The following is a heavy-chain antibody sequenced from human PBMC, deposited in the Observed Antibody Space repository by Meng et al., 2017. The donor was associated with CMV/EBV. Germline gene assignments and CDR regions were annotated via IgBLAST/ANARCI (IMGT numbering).Heavy chain of an antibody. D-gene: IGHD2-2*02. CDR2: TSSSGSTI. CDR3: ARGRRGCSSTSCYKYFDY. V-gene: IGHV3-48*03. CDR1: GFTFSSYE. J-gene: IGHJ4*02. Sequence: GESLKISCAASGFTFSSYEMNWVRQAPGKGLEWVSYTSSSGSTIYYADSVKGRFTISRDNAKNSLYLQMNSLRAEDTAVYYCARGRRGCSSTSCYKYFDYWGQGTLVTVSS.